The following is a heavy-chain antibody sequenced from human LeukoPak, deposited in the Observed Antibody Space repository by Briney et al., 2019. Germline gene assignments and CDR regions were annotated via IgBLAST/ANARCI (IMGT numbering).Heavy chain of an antibody. CDR3: ARHSLNYYDSSGYDTDAFDI. J-gene: IGHJ3*02. CDR2: IYHIGKT. D-gene: IGHD3-22*01. CDR1: GASISSHY. Sequence: SATLSLTCPVSGASISSHYWSWIRPPPGKGLEWIGYIYHIGKTNYNPSLKSRLTISVDTSKNQFSLKLNSVTAADTAVYYCARHSLNYYDSSGYDTDAFDIWGQGTMVSVSS. V-gene: IGHV4-59*08.